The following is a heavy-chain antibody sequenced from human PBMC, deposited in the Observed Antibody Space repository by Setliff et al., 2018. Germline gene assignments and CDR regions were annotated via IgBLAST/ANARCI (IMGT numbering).Heavy chain of an antibody. D-gene: IGHD3-10*01. CDR1: GFSLRIFW. J-gene: IGHJ4*02. CDR2: IKQDGSEK. CDR3: GPGGKGLLEN. V-gene: IGHV3-7*01. Sequence: GGSLRLSCAASGFSLRIFWMSWVRQTPGRGLEWVATIKQDGSEKFYADSVRGRFTVSRDNAKNSLYLQMNSLRAEDTAIYYCGPGGKGLLENWGQGTLVTVSS.